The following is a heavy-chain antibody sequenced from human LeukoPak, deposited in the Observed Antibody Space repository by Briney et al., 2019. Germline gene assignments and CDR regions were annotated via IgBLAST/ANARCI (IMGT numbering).Heavy chain of an antibody. CDR1: GYSISSGYQ. J-gene: IGHJ5*02. D-gene: IGHD2-2*01. CDR3: ARDPRWLTPDCTSTSCYENYFDP. Sequence: SETLSLTCGVSGYSISSGYQWAWIRQSPGKGLEWIGSIYHSGSAHYNPSLKMRVTISVEPSKNHFSLNMYSVTAADTAVYYCARDPRWLTPDCTSTSCYENYFDPWGQGTLVTVSS. CDR2: IYHSGSA. V-gene: IGHV4-38-2*02.